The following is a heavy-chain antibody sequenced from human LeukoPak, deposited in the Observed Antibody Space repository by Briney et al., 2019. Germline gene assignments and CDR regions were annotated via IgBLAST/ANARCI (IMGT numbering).Heavy chain of an antibody. D-gene: IGHD3-22*01. CDR1: GGTFSSYT. CDR3: ATDRSGYNPEYFQH. CDR2: IIPILGIA. Sequence: SVKVSCKASGGTFSSYTISWVRQAPGQGLEWMGRIIPILGIANYAQKFQGRVTITADKSTSTAYMELSSLRSEDTAVYYCATDRSGYNPEYFQHWGQGTLVTVSS. J-gene: IGHJ1*01. V-gene: IGHV1-69*04.